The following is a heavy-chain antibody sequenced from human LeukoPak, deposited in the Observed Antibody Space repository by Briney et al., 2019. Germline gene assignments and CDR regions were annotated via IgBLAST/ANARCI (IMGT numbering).Heavy chain of an antibody. D-gene: IGHD1-26*01. CDR1: GGSFSGYY. Sequence: PSETLSLTCAVYGGSFSGYYWSWIRQPPGKGLEWIGEINHSGSTNYNPSLKSRVTISVDTSKNQFSLKLSSVTAADTAVYYCARHWKWELPPFDYWGQGTLVTVSS. V-gene: IGHV4-34*01. J-gene: IGHJ4*02. CDR3: ARHWKWELPPFDY. CDR2: INHSGST.